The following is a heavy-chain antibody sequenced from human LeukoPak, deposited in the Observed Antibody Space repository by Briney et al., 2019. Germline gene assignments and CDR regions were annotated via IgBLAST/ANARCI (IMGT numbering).Heavy chain of an antibody. CDR3: ARGITMIVSVGGYYFDY. CDR2: INHSGSA. J-gene: IGHJ4*02. V-gene: IGHV4-34*01. Sequence: SETLSLTCAVYGGSFSGYDWSWIRQPPGKGLEWIGEINHSGSANYNPSLKSRVTISVDTSKNQFSLKLSSVTAADTAVYYCARGITMIVSVGGYYFDYWGQGTLVTVSS. CDR1: GGSFSGYD. D-gene: IGHD3-22*01.